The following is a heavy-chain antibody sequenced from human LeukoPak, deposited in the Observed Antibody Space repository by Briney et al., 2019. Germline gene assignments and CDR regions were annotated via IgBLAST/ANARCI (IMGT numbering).Heavy chain of an antibody. D-gene: IGHD3-16*01. CDR3: ARVAYTYVFDF. J-gene: IGHJ4*02. V-gene: IGHV3-21*01. CDR1: GFSFSLYR. Sequence: GGSLRLSCAASGFSFSLYRMNWVCQAPGKGLEWVASISPSSTYTFYGDAVKGRFTISRDDTTNSVHLQMNSLGPEDTAVYYCARVAYTYVFDFWGQGTLLTVSS. CDR2: ISPSSTYT.